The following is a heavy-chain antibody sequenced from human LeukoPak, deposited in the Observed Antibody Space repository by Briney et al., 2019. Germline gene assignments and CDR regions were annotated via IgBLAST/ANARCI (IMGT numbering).Heavy chain of an antibody. V-gene: IGHV3-23*01. CDR1: GFTFSSYA. D-gene: IGHD3-9*01. J-gene: IGHJ4*02. Sequence: GGSLRLSCAASGFTFSSYAMSWVRQAPGKGLEWVSAISGSGGSTYYADSVKGRFTISRDNAKNSLYLQMNSLRAEDTAVYYCARDRQRYLDDFDYWGQGTLVTVSS. CDR2: ISGSGGST. CDR3: ARDRQRYLDDFDY.